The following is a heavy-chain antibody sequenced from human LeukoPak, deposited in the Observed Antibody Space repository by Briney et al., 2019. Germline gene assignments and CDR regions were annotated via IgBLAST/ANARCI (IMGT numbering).Heavy chain of an antibody. Sequence: SETLSLTCIVSGASISSSDYYWGWIRQPPGRGLEWIGAIYYSGTTSYNATLKSRLSISVDTSKNQFSLRLSSLTAADTAVYYCARLQYYYDRSGYTFGYWGQGTLVTVSS. J-gene: IGHJ4*02. CDR3: ARLQYYYDRSGYTFGY. D-gene: IGHD3-22*01. CDR1: GASISSSDYY. CDR2: IYYSGTT. V-gene: IGHV4-39*01.